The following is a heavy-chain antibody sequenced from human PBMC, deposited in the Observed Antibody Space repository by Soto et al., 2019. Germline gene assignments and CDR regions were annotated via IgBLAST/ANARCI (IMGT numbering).Heavy chain of an antibody. J-gene: IGHJ4*02. Sequence: SDTLSLTCTILGGSIRSYYWSWIRQPPGKGLEWIGYIYYSGSTNYNPSLKSRVTISVDTSKNQFSLKLSSVTAADTAVYYCARDKITGLFDYWGQGTLVTVS. D-gene: IGHD2-8*02. CDR2: IYYSGST. CDR1: GGSIRSYY. CDR3: ARDKITGLFDY. V-gene: IGHV4-59*01.